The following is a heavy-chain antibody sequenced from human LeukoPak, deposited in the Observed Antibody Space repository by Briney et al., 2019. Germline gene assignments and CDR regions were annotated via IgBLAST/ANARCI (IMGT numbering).Heavy chain of an antibody. Sequence: SGTLSLTCDVSGGSISNGNWWSWVRQPPGKGLEWIGEIYHTGRTNYNPSIKSRVSISVDKSKNQLSLNLNSVTAADTAVYYCVRCGSYCLDYWGQGTLVTVSS. CDR1: GGSISNGNW. V-gene: IGHV4-4*02. CDR2: IYHTGRT. J-gene: IGHJ4*02. D-gene: IGHD1-26*01. CDR3: VRCGSYCLDY.